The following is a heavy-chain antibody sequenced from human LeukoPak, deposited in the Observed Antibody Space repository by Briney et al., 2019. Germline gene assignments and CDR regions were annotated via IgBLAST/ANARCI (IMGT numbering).Heavy chain of an antibody. Sequence: PSETLSLTCTVSGGSISSSSYYWGWIRQPPGKGLEWIGSIYYSGSTYYNPSLKSRVTISVDTSKNQFSLKLSSVTAADTAVYYCARGGYDSSASDWFDPWGQGTLVTVSS. D-gene: IGHD3-22*01. J-gene: IGHJ5*02. CDR3: ARGGYDSSASDWFDP. V-gene: IGHV4-39*07. CDR2: IYYSGST. CDR1: GGSISSSSYY.